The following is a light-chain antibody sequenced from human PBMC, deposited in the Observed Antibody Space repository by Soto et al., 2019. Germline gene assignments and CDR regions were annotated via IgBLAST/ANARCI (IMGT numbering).Light chain of an antibody. J-gene: IGKJ1*01. CDR3: QQYGRSPAT. CDR1: QSVSSNY. CDR2: AAS. Sequence: EIVLTQSPGTLSLSPGERSTLSCMASQSVSSNYLAWYQRKPGQTPRLLIYAASSRATGVPDRFSGSGSGTDFTLIISRLEPGDFAVYYCQQYGRSPATFGQGTKVDIK. V-gene: IGKV3-20*01.